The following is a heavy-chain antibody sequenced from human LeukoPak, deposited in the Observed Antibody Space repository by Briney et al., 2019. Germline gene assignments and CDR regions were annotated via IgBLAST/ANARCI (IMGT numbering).Heavy chain of an antibody. J-gene: IGHJ4*02. Sequence: ASVKVSCKASGYTFTSYYMHWVRQAPGQGLEWMGIINPSGGSTSYAQKFQDRVTMTRDMSTSTVYMELSSLRSEDTAVYYCARGVQDYYDSRKLDYWGQGTLVTVSS. CDR3: ARGVQDYYDSRKLDY. CDR1: GYTFTSYY. V-gene: IGHV1-46*01. CDR2: INPSGGST. D-gene: IGHD3-22*01.